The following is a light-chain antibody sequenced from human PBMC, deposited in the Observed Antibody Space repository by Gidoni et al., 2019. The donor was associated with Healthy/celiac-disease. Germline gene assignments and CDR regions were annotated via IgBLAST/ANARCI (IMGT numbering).Light chain of an antibody. J-gene: IGLJ3*02. V-gene: IGLV3-9*01. CDR1: NIGIKN. CDR3: QVWDSSTRV. CDR2: RDS. Sequence: SYELTQPLSVPVALGQTARITCGGNNIGIKNVHWYQQKPGQAPVLVIYRDSNRPSGIPERFSGSNSGNTATLTISRAQAGDEADYYCQVWDSSTRVFGGGTKLTVL.